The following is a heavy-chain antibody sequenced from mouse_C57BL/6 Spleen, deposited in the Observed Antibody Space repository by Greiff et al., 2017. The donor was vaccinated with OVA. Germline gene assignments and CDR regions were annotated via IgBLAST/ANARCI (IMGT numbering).Heavy chain of an antibody. V-gene: IGHV1-59*01. J-gene: IGHJ2*01. CDR2: IDPSDSYT. Sequence: VQLQQPGAELVRPGTSVKLSCKASGYTFTSYWMHWVKQRPGQGLEWIGVIDPSDSYTNYNQKFKGKATLTVDTSSSTAYMQLSSLTSEDSAVYYCARRDYYGSSYRNYFDYWGQGTTLTVSS. CDR1: GYTFTSYW. D-gene: IGHD1-1*01. CDR3: ARRDYYGSSYRNYFDY.